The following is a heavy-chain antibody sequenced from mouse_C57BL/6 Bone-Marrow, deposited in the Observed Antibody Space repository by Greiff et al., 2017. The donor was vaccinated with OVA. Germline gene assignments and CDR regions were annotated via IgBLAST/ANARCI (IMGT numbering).Heavy chain of an antibody. CDR1: GFTFSSYG. V-gene: IGHV5-6*01. D-gene: IGHD1-3*01. CDR3: ARNWSGAY. CDR2: ISSGGSYT. Sequence: EVQLQQSGGDLVKPGGSLKLSCAASGFTFSSYGMSWVRQTPDKRLEWVATISSGGSYTYYPDSVKGRFTISRDNAKNTLYLQMSSLKSEDTAMYYCARNWSGAYWGQGTLVTVSA. J-gene: IGHJ3*01.